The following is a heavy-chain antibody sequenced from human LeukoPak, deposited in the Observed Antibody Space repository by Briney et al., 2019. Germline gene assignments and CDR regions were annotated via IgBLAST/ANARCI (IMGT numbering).Heavy chain of an antibody. CDR1: GGSISSGGYS. D-gene: IGHD5-18*01. Sequence: SQTLSLTCAVSGGSISSGGYSWSWIRQPPGKGLEWIGYIYHSGSTYYNPSLKSRVTISVDTSKNQFSLKLSSVTAADTAVYYCARGRTFRPYSVQLGGWLDPWGQGTLVTVSS. J-gene: IGHJ5*02. CDR2: IYHSGST. CDR3: ARGRTFRPYSVQLGGWLDP. V-gene: IGHV4-30-2*01.